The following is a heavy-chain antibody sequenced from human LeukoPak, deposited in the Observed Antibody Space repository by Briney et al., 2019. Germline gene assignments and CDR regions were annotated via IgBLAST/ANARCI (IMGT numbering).Heavy chain of an antibody. J-gene: IGHJ4*02. CDR1: GYTFTGYY. Sequence: GASVKVSCKASGYTFTGYYMHWVRQAPGQGIEWMGWTNPNSGGTNYAQKFQGRVTMTRDTSISTAYMELSRLRSDDTAVYYCARDHYCSGGSCYWRFDYWGQGTLVTVSS. V-gene: IGHV1-2*02. D-gene: IGHD2-15*01. CDR3: ARDHYCSGGSCYWRFDY. CDR2: TNPNSGGT.